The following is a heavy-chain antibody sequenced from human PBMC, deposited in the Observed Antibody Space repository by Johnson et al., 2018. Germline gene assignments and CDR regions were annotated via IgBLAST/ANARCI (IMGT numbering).Heavy chain of an antibody. D-gene: IGHD2-15*01. J-gene: IGHJ3*02. CDR3: ARGIVVVVAGGDAFDI. CDR1: GFTVSSNY. CDR2: IYSGGST. Sequence: EVQLVESGGGLVQXGGSLRLSCAASGFTVSSNYMSWVRQAPGKGLEWVSVIYSGGSTYYADSVKGRFTISRDNSKNTLYLQMNSLRAEDTAVYYCARGIVVVVAGGDAFDIWGQGTMVTVSS. V-gene: IGHV3-66*02.